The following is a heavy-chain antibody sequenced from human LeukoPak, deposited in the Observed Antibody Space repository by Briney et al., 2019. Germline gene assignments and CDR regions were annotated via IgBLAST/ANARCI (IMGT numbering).Heavy chain of an antibody. CDR3: ARDLPITDSSGYYLDY. Sequence: GGSLRLSCAASGFTFSSYSMNWVRQAPGKGLEWVSSISSSSSYIYYADSVKGRFTISRDNAKNSLYLQMNSLRAEDTAVYYCARDLPITDSSGYYLDYWGRGTVVTVSS. V-gene: IGHV3-21*01. CDR2: ISSSSSYI. CDR1: GFTFSSYS. J-gene: IGHJ4*02. D-gene: IGHD3-22*01.